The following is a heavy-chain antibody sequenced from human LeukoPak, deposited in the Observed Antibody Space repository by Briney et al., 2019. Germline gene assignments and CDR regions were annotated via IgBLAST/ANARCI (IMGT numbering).Heavy chain of an antibody. CDR2: IYSGGST. CDR1: GFTVSSNY. J-gene: IGHJ3*02. CDR3: AKDRRSGYSYGSGDAFDI. D-gene: IGHD5-18*01. Sequence: GGSLRLSCAASGFTVSSNYMSWVRHAPGKRLEWVSVIYSGGSTYYADSVKGRFTISRDNSKNTLYLQMNSLRAEDTAVYYCAKDRRSGYSYGSGDAFDIWGQGTMVTVSS. V-gene: IGHV3-66*01.